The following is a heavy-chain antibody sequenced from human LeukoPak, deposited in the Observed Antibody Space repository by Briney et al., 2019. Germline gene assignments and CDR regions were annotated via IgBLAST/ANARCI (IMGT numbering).Heavy chain of an antibody. CDR2: VSGSGSST. CDR3: AKQWLVTSWYSFDF. CDR1: GFTFMDYA. Sequence: GGSLTLSCAASGFTFMDYAMSWVRQAPGKGLEWVSTVSGSGSSTFYAASVRGRFTVSRDNSKNTLFLQLDSLRTEDTALYFCAKQWLVTSWYSFDFGGQGSLVTVSS. J-gene: IGHJ4*02. V-gene: IGHV3-23*01. D-gene: IGHD6-19*01.